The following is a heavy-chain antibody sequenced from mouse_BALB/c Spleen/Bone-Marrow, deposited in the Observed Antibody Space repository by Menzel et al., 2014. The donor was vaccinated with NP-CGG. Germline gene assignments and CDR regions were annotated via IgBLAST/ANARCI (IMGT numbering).Heavy chain of an antibody. J-gene: IGHJ2*01. CDR2: ISSGGSYT. Sequence: EVMLVESGGDLVKPGGSLKLSCAASGFTFSSYGMSWVRQTPDKRLEWVATISSGGSYTYYPDSVRGRFTISRDNAKNTLYLQMSSLKSEDTAMYYCARQTYDDYDEYFDYWGQGTTLTVSS. CDR1: GFTFSSYG. CDR3: ARQTYDDYDEYFDY. D-gene: IGHD2-4*01. V-gene: IGHV5-6*01.